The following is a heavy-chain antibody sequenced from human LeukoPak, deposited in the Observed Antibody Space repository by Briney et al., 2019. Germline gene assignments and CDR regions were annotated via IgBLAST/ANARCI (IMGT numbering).Heavy chain of an antibody. J-gene: IGHJ5*02. CDR3: AREGPYYDSSGCYPLNWFDP. CDR1: GGSFSGYY. D-gene: IGHD3-22*01. Sequence: SETLSLTCAVYGGSFSGYYWSWIRQPPGKGLEWIGEINHSGSTNYNPSLKSRVTISVDTSKNQFSLKLSSVTAADTAVYYCAREGPYYDSSGCYPLNWFDPWGQGTLVTVSS. V-gene: IGHV4-34*01. CDR2: INHSGST.